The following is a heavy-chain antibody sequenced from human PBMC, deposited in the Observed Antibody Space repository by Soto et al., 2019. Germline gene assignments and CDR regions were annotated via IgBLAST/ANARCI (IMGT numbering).Heavy chain of an antibody. CDR3: ARDEFGDPGVY. J-gene: IGHJ4*02. CDR2: ISAYNGNT. D-gene: IGHD4-17*01. Sequence: QVQLVQSGAEVKKPGASVKVSCKASGYTFTSYGISWVRQAPGQGLEWMGWISAYNGNTNYAQKLQGRVTMTTDTPTSTAYRELRSLRADDTAVYYWARDEFGDPGVYWGQGTLVTVSS. CDR1: GYTFTSYG. V-gene: IGHV1-18*01.